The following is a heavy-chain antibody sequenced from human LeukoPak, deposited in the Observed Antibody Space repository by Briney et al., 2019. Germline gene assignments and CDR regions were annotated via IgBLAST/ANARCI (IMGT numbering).Heavy chain of an antibody. Sequence: SETLSLTCSVSGGSVSSGSYYWSWIRQPPGKGLEWIGYSSYSGSISYNPSLKSRVTIAVDTAKNQFSLRLSSVTAADTAVYYCATVRWNDGDAFDIWGQGTMDTVSS. CDR1: GGSVSSGSYY. CDR2: SSYSGSI. V-gene: IGHV4-61*01. CDR3: ATVRWNDGDAFDI. J-gene: IGHJ3*02. D-gene: IGHD1-1*01.